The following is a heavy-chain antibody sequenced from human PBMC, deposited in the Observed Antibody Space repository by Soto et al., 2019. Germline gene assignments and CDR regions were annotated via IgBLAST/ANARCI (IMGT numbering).Heavy chain of an antibody. Sequence: QVQLQESGPGLVKPSETLSLTCTVSGGSVSSGGYFWSWIRQPPGKGLEWIGYISYSGSTKYNPSLESRVTISVDTSNKNFSLKLASVTAADTAVYYCARAPYRSGWPDSWGQGTLVTVSS. CDR2: ISYSGST. V-gene: IGHV4-61*03. J-gene: IGHJ4*02. D-gene: IGHD6-19*01. CDR3: ARAPYRSGWPDS. CDR1: GGSVSSGGYF.